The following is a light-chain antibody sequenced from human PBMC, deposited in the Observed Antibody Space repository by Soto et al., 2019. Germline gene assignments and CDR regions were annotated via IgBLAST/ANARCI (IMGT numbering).Light chain of an antibody. CDR3: QSFDSSLSAYV. V-gene: IGLV1-40*01. J-gene: IGLJ1*01. Sequence: QSLLTQSPSVSGAPGQRVTISCTGSSSNIGTGSDVRWYQHLPGAAPRLLLYGNNNRPSGVPDRFSGSKSGTSASLAITGLQAEDEADYYCQSFDSSLSAYVFGPGTKVTVL. CDR2: GNN. CDR1: SSNIGTGSD.